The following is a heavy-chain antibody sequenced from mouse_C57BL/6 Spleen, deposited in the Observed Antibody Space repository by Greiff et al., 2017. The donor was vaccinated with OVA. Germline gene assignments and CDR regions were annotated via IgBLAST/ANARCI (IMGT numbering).Heavy chain of an antibody. D-gene: IGHD1-1*01. Sequence: EVPLVESGGDLVKPGGSLKLSCAASGFTFSSYGMSWVRQTPDKRLEWVATISSGGSYTYYPDSVKGRFTISRDNAKNTLYLQMSSLKSEDTAMYYWAPITGGFAYWGQGTLVTVSA. V-gene: IGHV5-6*01. J-gene: IGHJ3*01. CDR3: APITGGFAY. CDR1: GFTFSSYG. CDR2: ISSGGSYT.